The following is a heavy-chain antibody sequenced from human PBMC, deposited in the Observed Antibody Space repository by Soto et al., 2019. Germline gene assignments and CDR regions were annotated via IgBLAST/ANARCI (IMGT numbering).Heavy chain of an antibody. CDR1: GYTFTSYY. D-gene: IGHD6-19*01. CDR2: INPSGGST. CDR3: ARDYAPVAGTHYYGMDV. Sequence: QVQLVQSGAEVKKPGASVKVSCKASGYTFTSYYMHWVRQAPGQGLEWMGIINPSGGSTSYAQKFQGRVTMTRDTSTRTVYMELSSLRSEDTAVYYCARDYAPVAGTHYYGMDVWGQGTTVTVSS. V-gene: IGHV1-46*01. J-gene: IGHJ6*02.